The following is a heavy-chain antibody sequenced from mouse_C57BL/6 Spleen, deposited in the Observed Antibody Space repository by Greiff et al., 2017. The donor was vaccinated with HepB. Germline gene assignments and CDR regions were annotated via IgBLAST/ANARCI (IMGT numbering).Heavy chain of an antibody. CDR1: GYSFTDYN. V-gene: IGHV1-39*01. J-gene: IGHJ4*01. D-gene: IGHD2-3*01. CDR2: INPNYGTT. CDR3: ARSEDGYNYYAMDY. Sequence: EVQGVESGPELVKPGASVKISCKASGYSFTDYNMNWVKQSNGKSLEWIGVINPNYGTTSYNQKFKGKATLTVDQSSSTAYMQLNSLTSEDSAVYYCARSEDGYNYYAMDYWGQGTSVTVSS.